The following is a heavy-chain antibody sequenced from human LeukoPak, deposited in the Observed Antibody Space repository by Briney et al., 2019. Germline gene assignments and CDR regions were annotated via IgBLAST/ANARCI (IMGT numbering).Heavy chain of an antibody. Sequence: PGGSLRLSCAASGFTFSSYAMSWVRQAPGKGLEWVSAISGSGGSTYYADSVKGRFTISRDNSKNTLYLQMNSLRAEDTAVYYCARVRYCSSTGCYSYFDYWGQGTLVTVCS. J-gene: IGHJ4*02. CDR1: GFTFSSYA. CDR2: ISGSGGST. CDR3: ARVRYCSSTGCYSYFDY. V-gene: IGHV3-23*01. D-gene: IGHD2-2*01.